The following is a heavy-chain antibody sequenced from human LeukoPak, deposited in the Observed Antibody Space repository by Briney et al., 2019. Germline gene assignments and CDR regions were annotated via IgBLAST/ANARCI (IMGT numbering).Heavy chain of an antibody. V-gene: IGHV4-61*01. J-gene: IGHJ6*02. CDR1: GGSVSSGSYH. D-gene: IGHD3-22*01. CDR2: IYYSGST. Sequence: TSETLSLTCTVSGGSVSSGSYHWSWIRQPPGKGLEWIGYIYYSGSTNYNPSLKSRVTISVDTSKNQFSLKLSSVTAADTAVYYCARQPLDSSGYQPGYYYYGMDVWGQGTTVTVSS. CDR3: ARQPLDSSGYQPGYYYYGMDV.